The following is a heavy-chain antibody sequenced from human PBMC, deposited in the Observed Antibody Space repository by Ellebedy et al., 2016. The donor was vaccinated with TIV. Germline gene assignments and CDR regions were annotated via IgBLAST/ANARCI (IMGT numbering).Heavy chain of an antibody. CDR1: GFTFSNYA. Sequence: PGGSLRLSCSASGFTFSNYAIHWVRQAPGKGLDWVSVLTSDGTQPRFIDSVRGRLTMSRDSSKNTVHLQMSSLKVEDTAVYYCATQRDDFDRQPLDHWGQGTQVTVSS. J-gene: IGHJ5*02. V-gene: IGHV3-33*04. CDR2: LTSDGTQP. D-gene: IGHD2-2*01. CDR3: ATQRDDFDRQPLDH.